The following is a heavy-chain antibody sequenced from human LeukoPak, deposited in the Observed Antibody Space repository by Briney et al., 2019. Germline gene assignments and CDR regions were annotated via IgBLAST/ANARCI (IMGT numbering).Heavy chain of an antibody. Sequence: PGGSLRLPCAASGFTFSSYWMHWVRQAPGKGLVWVSRINSDGRSTSSADSVKGRFTISRDNAKNTLYLQMNSLRTEDTAVYYCARDQLYCSGGICYFDYWGQGTLVTVSS. D-gene: IGHD2-15*01. CDR2: INSDGRST. V-gene: IGHV3-74*01. CDR3: ARDQLYCSGGICYFDY. CDR1: GFTFSSYW. J-gene: IGHJ4*02.